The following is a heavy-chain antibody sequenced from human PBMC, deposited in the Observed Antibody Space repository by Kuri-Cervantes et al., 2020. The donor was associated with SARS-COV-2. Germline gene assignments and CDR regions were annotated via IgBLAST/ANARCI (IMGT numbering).Heavy chain of an antibody. D-gene: IGHD3-10*01. Sequence: GGSLRLSCAASGFTFSDYYMSWIRQAPGKGLEWISYISSSGGSTNYADSVKGRFTISRDNAKNSVYLQMNSLRAEDTAVYYCARYYHGSGYWGGSRWFDPWGQGTLVTVSS. CDR2: ISSSGGST. V-gene: IGHV3-11*06. J-gene: IGHJ5*02. CDR1: GFTFSDYY. CDR3: ARYYHGSGYWGGSRWFDP.